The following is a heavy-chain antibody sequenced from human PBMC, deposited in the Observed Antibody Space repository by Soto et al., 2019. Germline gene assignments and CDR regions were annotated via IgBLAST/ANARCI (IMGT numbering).Heavy chain of an antibody. CDR3: AKRRGAGGHFDY. V-gene: IGHV3-23*01. J-gene: IGHJ4*02. Sequence: PGGSLRLSCAVSGFTFSSYAMGWVRQGPGKGLEWVAVVSIGGSTHYADSVRGRFTISRDNSKNTLSLQMNSLTAEDTAVYFCAKRRGAGGHFDYWGQGALV. CDR1: GFTFSSYA. D-gene: IGHD2-15*01. CDR2: VSIGGST.